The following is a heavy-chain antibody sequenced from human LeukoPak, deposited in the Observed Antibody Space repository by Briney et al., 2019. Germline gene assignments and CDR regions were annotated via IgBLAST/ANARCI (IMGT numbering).Heavy chain of an antibody. CDR2: IRYDGSDK. Sequence: PGGSLRLSCAASGFTFSSYNMNWVRQAPGKGLEWVAFIRYDGSDKYYADSVKGRFTISRDNSKKTLYMQMNSLRAEDTAVYYCAKALFPHSSGWYVRFDYWGQGTLVTVSS. CDR3: AKALFPHSSGWYVRFDY. J-gene: IGHJ4*02. D-gene: IGHD6-19*01. V-gene: IGHV3-30*02. CDR1: GFTFSSYN.